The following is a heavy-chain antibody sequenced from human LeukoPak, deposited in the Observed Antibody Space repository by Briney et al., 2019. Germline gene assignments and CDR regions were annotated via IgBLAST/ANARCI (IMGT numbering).Heavy chain of an antibody. CDR1: GYTFTSYG. D-gene: IGHD3-10*01. V-gene: IGHV1-18*01. CDR2: ISGYNGDT. CDR3: ARSHSGYFDY. Sequence: GASVKVSCKASGYTFTSYGISWVRQAPGQGLEWMGWISGYNGDTNYAQKYQGRATMTTDTSTSTAFMELRDLRSEDTAVYYCARSHSGYFDYWGQGTLVTVSS. J-gene: IGHJ4*02.